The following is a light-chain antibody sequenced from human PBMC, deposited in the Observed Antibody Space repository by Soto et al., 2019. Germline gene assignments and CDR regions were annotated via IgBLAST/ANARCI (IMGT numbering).Light chain of an antibody. Sequence: DIVMTQSPLSLPVTPGEPASISCRSSQSLLHSNGYNYLDWYLQKPGQSPQLLIYLGSNRASGVPDRFIGIGSGTDFTLKISRVEAEDVGVYYCMQALQTPKTFGQGTKVEIK. CDR3: MQALQTPKT. J-gene: IGKJ1*01. CDR2: LGS. CDR1: QSLLHSNGYNY. V-gene: IGKV2-28*01.